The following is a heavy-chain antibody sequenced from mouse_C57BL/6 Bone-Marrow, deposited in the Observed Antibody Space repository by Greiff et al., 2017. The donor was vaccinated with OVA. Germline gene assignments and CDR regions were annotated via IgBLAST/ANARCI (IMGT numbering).Heavy chain of an antibody. CDR3: AKKDYSNSLYWYFDV. J-gene: IGHJ1*03. D-gene: IGHD2-5*01. Sequence: VQLVESGPGLVQPSQSLSITCTVSGFSLTSYGVHWVRQSPGKGLEWLGVIWRGGSTDYNAAFMSRLSITKDNSKSQVFFKMNSLQADDTAIYYCAKKDYSNSLYWYFDVWGTGTTVTVSS. CDR2: IWRGGST. CDR1: GFSLTSYG. V-gene: IGHV2-5*01.